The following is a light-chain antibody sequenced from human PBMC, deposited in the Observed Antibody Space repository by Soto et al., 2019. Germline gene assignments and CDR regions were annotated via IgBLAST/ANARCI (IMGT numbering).Light chain of an antibody. CDR2: AAS. Sequence: EVVTTQSPATLSVSPGERATLSCRASQGLGTNLAWYQQKPGQAPRLLIYAASTRATGVPGRFSGSGSGTEFTLTISSLQSEDFAVYYCQQYYTWPSFGQGTRLEIK. J-gene: IGKJ5*01. CDR1: QGLGTN. V-gene: IGKV3-15*01. CDR3: QQYYTWPS.